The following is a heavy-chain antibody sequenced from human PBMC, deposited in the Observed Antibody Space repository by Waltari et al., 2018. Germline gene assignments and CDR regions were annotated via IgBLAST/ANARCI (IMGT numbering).Heavy chain of an antibody. V-gene: IGHV3-74*01. CDR2: SNTGWSDA. J-gene: IGHJ4*02. CDR3: ARGLVTAVGYGDF. CDR1: GFTFSNYW. D-gene: IGHD6-13*01. Sequence: EEQLVESGGGLVQPGGSLRLSCAASGFTFSNYWMHWVRQAPGKGLVWVSVSNTGWSDARYADAVGGRFTISRDDAKNTVYLQMNSLGDEDTAVYYCARGLVTAVGYGDFWGQGTLVTVSS.